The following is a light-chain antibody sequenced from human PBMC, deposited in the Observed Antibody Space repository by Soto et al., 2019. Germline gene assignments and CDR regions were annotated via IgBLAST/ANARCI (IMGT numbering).Light chain of an antibody. CDR1: ISDDGRFNF. V-gene: IGLV2-14*01. CDR3: SSYTTRSTYV. Sequence: SVLTHPASLAWSPGQSINISCTGTISDDGRFNFVSWFQQHPGKAPKLLIYEVTKRPSGVSNRFSGSKSGNTASLTISGLQTEDEADYYCSSYTTRSTYVFGTGTKVTVL. CDR2: EVT. J-gene: IGLJ1*01.